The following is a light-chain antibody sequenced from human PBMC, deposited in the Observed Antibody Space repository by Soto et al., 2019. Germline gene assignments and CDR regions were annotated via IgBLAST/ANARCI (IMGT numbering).Light chain of an antibody. V-gene: IGLV2-14*01. CDR3: ASYTSSSTRV. Sequence: QSALTQPASVSGSPGQSITISCTGSNSDVGAYNYVSWYQQHPGKAPKLIIYEVNNRPSGVSHRFSGSKSGNTASLTISGLEADDEADYYCASYTSSSTRVFGGGTKLTVL. CDR1: NSDVGAYNY. CDR2: EVN. J-gene: IGLJ3*02.